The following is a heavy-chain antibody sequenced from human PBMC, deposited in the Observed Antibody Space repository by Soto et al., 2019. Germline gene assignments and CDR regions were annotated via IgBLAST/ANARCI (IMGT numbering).Heavy chain of an antibody. CDR3: VSQRTTVLTQAYFDY. CDR2: VYYRGRS. J-gene: IGHJ4*02. V-gene: IGHV4-39*01. D-gene: IGHD4-17*01. Sequence: PSETLSLTCTVSVGSFTNSSYYWGWIRRSPGKGLEWIGSVYYRGRSYSKSSVKSRVTISVDTSKNQFSLNFNSVTASDTALYYCVSQRTTVLTQAYFDYWGPGALVTVSS. CDR1: VGSFTNSSYY.